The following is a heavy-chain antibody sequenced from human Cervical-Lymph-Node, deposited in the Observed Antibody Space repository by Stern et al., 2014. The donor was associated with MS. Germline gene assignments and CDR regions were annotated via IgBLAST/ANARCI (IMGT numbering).Heavy chain of an antibody. CDR3: AGSGTYYPDY. J-gene: IGHJ4*02. CDR2: VHYSGTT. Sequence: QLQLQESGPGLVKPSETLSLTCSVSGGSVSSYYWNWIRQPPGKGLEWIANVHYSGTTHYNPSLKSGVTILLNTPRNKTPLKLPSGTAADTAVYYCAGSGTYYPDYWGQGILVTVSS. CDR1: GGSVSSYY. V-gene: IGHV4-59*08. D-gene: IGHD3-3*01.